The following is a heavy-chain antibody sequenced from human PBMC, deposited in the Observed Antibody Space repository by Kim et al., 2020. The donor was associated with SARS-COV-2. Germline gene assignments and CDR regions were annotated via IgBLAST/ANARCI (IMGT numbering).Heavy chain of an antibody. D-gene: IGHD2-2*02. Sequence: GGSLRLSCAASGFTFSNAWMSWVRQAPGKGLEWVGRIKSKTDGGTTDYAAPVKGRFTISRDDSKNTLYLQMNSLKTEDTAVYYCTTDYCSSTSCYIDLGYWGQGTLVTVSS. J-gene: IGHJ4*02. CDR2: IKSKTDGGTT. V-gene: IGHV3-15*01. CDR1: GFTFSNAW. CDR3: TTDYCSSTSCYIDLGY.